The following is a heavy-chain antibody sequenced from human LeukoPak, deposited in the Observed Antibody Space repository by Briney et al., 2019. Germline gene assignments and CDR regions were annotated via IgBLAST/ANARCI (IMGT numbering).Heavy chain of an antibody. CDR3: AKSDYYDSSGYAGY. D-gene: IGHD3-22*01. Sequence: GGSLRLSCAASGFTFSSYGMSWVRQAPGKGLEWVSAISGSGGSTYYADSVKGRFTISRDNSKNTLYLQMNSLRAEDTAVYYCAKSDYYDSSGYAGYWGQGTLVTVSS. CDR2: ISGSGGST. CDR1: GFTFSSYG. J-gene: IGHJ4*02. V-gene: IGHV3-23*01.